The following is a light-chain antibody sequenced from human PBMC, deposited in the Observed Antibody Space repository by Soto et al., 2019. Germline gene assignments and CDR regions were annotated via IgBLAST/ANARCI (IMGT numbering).Light chain of an antibody. J-gene: IGKJ4*01. V-gene: IGKV3-11*01. CDR3: QQRSNWPLLT. Sequence: EIVLTQSPATLSLSPGERATLSCRASQSVNSYLAWYQHKPGQAPRLLIYDASNRATGIPARFSGSGYGTDFTLTISRLEPEDFAVYYGQQRSNWPLLTFGGGTKVEIK. CDR1: QSVNSY. CDR2: DAS.